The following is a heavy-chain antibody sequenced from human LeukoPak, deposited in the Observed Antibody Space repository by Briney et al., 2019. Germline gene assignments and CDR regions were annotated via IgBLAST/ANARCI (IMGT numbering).Heavy chain of an antibody. CDR3: AKDPSRPPELVFFADYFDY. V-gene: IGHV3-23*01. J-gene: IGHJ4*02. Sequence: GGSLRLSCAASGFTFSSYAMSWVRQAPGKGLEWVSALSGIGGSTYYADSVKGRFTISRDNSKNTLYLQMNSLRAEDTAVYYCAKDPSRPPELVFFADYFDYWGQGTLVTVFS. CDR2: LSGIGGST. CDR1: GFTFSSYA. D-gene: IGHD1-7*01.